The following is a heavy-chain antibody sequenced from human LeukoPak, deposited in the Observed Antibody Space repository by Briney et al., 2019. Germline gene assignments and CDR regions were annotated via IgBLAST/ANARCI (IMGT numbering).Heavy chain of an antibody. J-gene: IGHJ4*02. CDR3: ARDPGQISMIVVVDY. D-gene: IGHD3-22*01. Sequence: GGSLRLSCAASGFTFSSYWMHWVRQAPGKGLVWVSRINSDGSSTNYADTVKGRFTISRDNAKNTLYLQMNRLRAEDTAVYYCARDPGQISMIVVVDYWGQGTLVTVSS. CDR1: GFTFSSYW. CDR2: INSDGSST. V-gene: IGHV3-74*01.